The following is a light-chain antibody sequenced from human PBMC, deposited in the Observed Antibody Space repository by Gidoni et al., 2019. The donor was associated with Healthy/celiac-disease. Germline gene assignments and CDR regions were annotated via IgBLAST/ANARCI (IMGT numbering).Light chain of an antibody. Sequence: AIQLTQSPSSLSASVGDRVTITCRASQGISSALAWYQQKPGKAPKLLIYDASSLESGVPSRFSGSGSGTDFTLTISSLQPEDFATYYCQQFNTYPRLTFXGGTKVEIK. V-gene: IGKV1-13*02. CDR2: DAS. CDR1: QGISSA. J-gene: IGKJ4*01. CDR3: QQFNTYPRLT.